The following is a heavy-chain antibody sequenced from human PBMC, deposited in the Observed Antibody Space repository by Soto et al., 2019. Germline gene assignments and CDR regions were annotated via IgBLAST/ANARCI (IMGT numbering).Heavy chain of an antibody. D-gene: IGHD6-19*01. V-gene: IGHV3-33*01. CDR1: GFTFSSYG. CDR3: AGAVAGLDY. J-gene: IGHJ4*02. Sequence: QVQLVESGGGVVQPGRSLRLSCAASGFTFSSYGMHWVRQAPGKGLEWVAVIWYDGSNKYYADSVKGRFTISRDNSKNPRDLQMNGLVGEEADVYYCAGAVAGLDYWGQGTLVTVSS. CDR2: IWYDGSNK.